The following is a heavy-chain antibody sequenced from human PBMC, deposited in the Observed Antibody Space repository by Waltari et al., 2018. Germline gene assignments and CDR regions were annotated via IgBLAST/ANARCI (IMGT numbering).Heavy chain of an antibody. CDR3: ARHRYSGSYENWFDP. V-gene: IGHV4-38-2*01. Sequence: QVQLQESGPGLVKPSETLSLTCAVSGDSISSGYYWGWSRQPPGKGLEWIGSIYHSGSTYYNPSLKSRVTISVDTSKNQFSLKLSSVTAADTAVYYCARHRYSGSYENWFDPWGQGTLVTVSS. D-gene: IGHD1-26*01. CDR1: GDSISSGYY. J-gene: IGHJ5*02. CDR2: IYHSGST.